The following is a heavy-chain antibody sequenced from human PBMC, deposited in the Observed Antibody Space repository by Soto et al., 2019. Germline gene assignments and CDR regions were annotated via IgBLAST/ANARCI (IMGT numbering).Heavy chain of an antibody. V-gene: IGHV3-21*01. J-gene: IGHJ6*02. CDR2: ISSSSSYI. CDR3: ARELDSSSWYNGFYGMDV. Sequence: PGGSLRLSCAASGFTFSSYSMNWVRQAPGKGLEWVSSISSSSSYIYYADSVKGRFTISRDNAKNSLYLQMNSLRAEDTAVYYCARELDSSSWYNGFYGMDVWGQGTTVTVSS. CDR1: GFTFSSYS. D-gene: IGHD6-13*01.